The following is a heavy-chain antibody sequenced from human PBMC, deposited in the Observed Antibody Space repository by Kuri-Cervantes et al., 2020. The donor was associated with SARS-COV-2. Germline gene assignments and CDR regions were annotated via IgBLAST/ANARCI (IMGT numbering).Heavy chain of an antibody. D-gene: IGHD6-13*01. J-gene: IGHJ6*02. V-gene: IGHV4-59*11. CDR3: ARDTAAGDGGYYYYGMDV. CDR1: GGSISNHY. CDR2: ISNSGST. Sequence: SETLSLTCTVSGGSISNHYWNWIRQPPWKGLEWIGSISNSGSTNYNPSLKSRVTISVDTSKNQFSLKLSSVTAADTAVYYCARDTAAGDGGYYYYGMDVWGQGTTVTVSS.